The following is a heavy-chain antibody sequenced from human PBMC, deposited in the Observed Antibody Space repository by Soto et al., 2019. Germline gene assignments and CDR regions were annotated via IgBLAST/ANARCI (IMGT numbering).Heavy chain of an antibody. CDR1: GASVAVRSYY. Sequence: SETLSLTCSVSGASVAVRSYYLSLVRQPPGKGLEWIGYIPSRGRPFYNPSLTSRGTISADTSKNQLSLQLTSVTAADTAVYYCARDTYSGYDFGLWGQGTLVTVSS. CDR2: IPSRGRP. CDR3: ARDTYSGYDFGL. J-gene: IGHJ5*02. D-gene: IGHD5-12*01. V-gene: IGHV4-30-4*01.